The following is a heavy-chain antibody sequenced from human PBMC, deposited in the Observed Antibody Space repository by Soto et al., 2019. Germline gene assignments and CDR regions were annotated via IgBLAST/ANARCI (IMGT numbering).Heavy chain of an antibody. CDR2: INHSGST. CDR1: GGSFSGYY. Sequence: QVQLQQWGAGLLKPSETLSLTCAVYGGSFSGYYWSWIHQPPGKGLEWIGEINHSGSTNYNPSLKSRVTISVDTSKNQFSLKLSSVTAADTAVYYCARFRSYCSGGSCYSPFDYWGQGTLVTVSS. D-gene: IGHD2-15*01. CDR3: ARFRSYCSGGSCYSPFDY. J-gene: IGHJ4*02. V-gene: IGHV4-34*01.